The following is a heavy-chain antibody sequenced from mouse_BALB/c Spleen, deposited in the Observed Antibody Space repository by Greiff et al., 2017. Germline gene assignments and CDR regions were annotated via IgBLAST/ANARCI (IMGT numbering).Heavy chain of an antibody. CDR2: ISNGGGST. CDR1: GFTFSSYT. V-gene: IGHV5-12-2*01. CDR3: ARQEVFDY. Sequence: EVKLMESGGGLVQPGGSLKLSCAASGFTFSSYTMSWVRQTPEKRLEWVAYISNGGGSTYYPDTVKGRFTISRDNAKNTLYLQMSSLKSEDTAMYYCARQEVFDYWGQGTTLTVSS. J-gene: IGHJ2*01.